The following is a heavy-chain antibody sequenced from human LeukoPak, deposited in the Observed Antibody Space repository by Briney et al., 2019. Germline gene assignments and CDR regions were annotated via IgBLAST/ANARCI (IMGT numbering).Heavy chain of an antibody. CDR1: GFTVSSNY. J-gene: IGHJ6*02. CDR3: ARDVRLYGHYYYGMDV. Sequence: GGSLRLSCAASGFTVSSNYMSWVRQAPGKGLEWVSVICSGGSTYYADSVKGRFTISRDNSKNTLYLQMNSLRAEDTAVYYCARDVRLYGHYYYGMDVWGQGTTVTVSS. CDR2: ICSGGST. V-gene: IGHV3-53*01. D-gene: IGHD4-17*01.